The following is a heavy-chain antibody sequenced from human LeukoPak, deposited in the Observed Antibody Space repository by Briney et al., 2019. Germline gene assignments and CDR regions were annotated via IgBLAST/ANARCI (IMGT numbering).Heavy chain of an antibody. D-gene: IGHD4-11*01. V-gene: IGHV3-74*01. Sequence: GGSLRLSCAASGFTFSNYWMHWVRQGPGQGPVWISRVNSDGSSTSYADSVKGRFTISKDNAKNTVYLQMNTLRAEDTAVYYCARGGAATIYYFDYWGQGVLVTVSS. CDR1: GFTFSNYW. J-gene: IGHJ4*02. CDR3: ARGGAATIYYFDY. CDR2: VNSDGSST.